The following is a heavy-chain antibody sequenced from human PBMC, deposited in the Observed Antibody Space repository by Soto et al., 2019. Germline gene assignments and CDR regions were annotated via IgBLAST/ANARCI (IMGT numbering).Heavy chain of an antibody. CDR3: ARRQIVVLRPTEWYFDY. V-gene: IGHV1-3*01. D-gene: IGHD1-26*01. J-gene: IGHJ4*02. Sequence: QVQLVQSGAEVRKPGASVKVSCKGSGYYFSRYDMHWVRQAPGQGLEWMGWINGDSGDTKYSQRFQGRVTITRDTSANTAYMELSSLTSADTAIYLCARRQIVVLRPTEWYFDYWGQGTLVTVSS. CDR1: GYYFSRYD. CDR2: INGDSGDT.